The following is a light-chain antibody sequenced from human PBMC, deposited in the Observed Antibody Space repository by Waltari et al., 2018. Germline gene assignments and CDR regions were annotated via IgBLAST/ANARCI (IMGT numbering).Light chain of an antibody. V-gene: IGKV4-1*01. Sequence: DIVMNQSPDSLAVSLGERATINCTSSQSVLYSSNNKNYLAWYQQKPGKPPRLLISWASTRESGVPDRCSGRGSGTDFTLTISSLQAEDVAVSYCHQFYSTPQDTFGQGTKLEIK. J-gene: IGKJ2*01. CDR3: HQFYSTPQDT. CDR2: WAS. CDR1: QSVLYSSNNKNY.